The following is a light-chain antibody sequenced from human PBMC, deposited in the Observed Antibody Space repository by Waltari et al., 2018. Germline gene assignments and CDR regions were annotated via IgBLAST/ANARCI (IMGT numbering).Light chain of an antibody. CDR2: KVS. Sequence: DVVMTQSPLSLPITTGQPASISCRSSQTFVHSDGNTYLTWYQQKPGQPPRLLIYKVSKRDSGVPDRFSGSGAGTDFTLKISRVEAEDVGVYYCGQGTKVPFTFGPGTKLDIK. J-gene: IGKJ3*01. CDR1: QTFVHSDGNTY. V-gene: IGKV2-30*02. CDR3: GQGTKVPFT.